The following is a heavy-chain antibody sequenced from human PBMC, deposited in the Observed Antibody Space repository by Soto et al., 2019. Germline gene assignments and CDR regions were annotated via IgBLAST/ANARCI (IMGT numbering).Heavy chain of an antibody. CDR1: GGSFSGYY. J-gene: IGHJ4*02. CDR3: ARGLSSGWFEGATTEYYFDY. V-gene: IGHV4-34*01. D-gene: IGHD6-19*01. Sequence: PSETLSLTCAVYGGSFSGYYWSWIRQPPGKGLEWIGEINHSGSTNYNPSLKSRVTISVDTSKNQFSLKLSSVTAADTAVYYCARGLSSGWFEGATTEYYFDYWGQGNLVTVSS. CDR2: INHSGST.